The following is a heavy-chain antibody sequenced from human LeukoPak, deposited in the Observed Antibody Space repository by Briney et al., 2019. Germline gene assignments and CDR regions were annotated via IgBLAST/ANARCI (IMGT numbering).Heavy chain of an antibody. Sequence: PGGSLRLSCAASGFTFSTYNMNWVRQAPGKGLEWVSYISSSSSTIYYADSVKGRFTISRDNAKNSLYLQMNSLRAEDTAVYYCAKGGPLAIVVVVAATEHLDYWGQGTLVTVSS. CDR1: GFTFSTYN. CDR3: AKGGPLAIVVVVAATEHLDY. D-gene: IGHD2-15*01. CDR2: ISSSSSTI. V-gene: IGHV3-48*01. J-gene: IGHJ4*02.